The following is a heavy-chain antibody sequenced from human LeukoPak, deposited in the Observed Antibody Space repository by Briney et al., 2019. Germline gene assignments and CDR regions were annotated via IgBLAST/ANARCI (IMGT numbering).Heavy chain of an antibody. Sequence: PGGSLRLSCAASGFTFSSYSMNWVRQAPGKGLEWVSSISSGSSYIYYADSVKGRFTISRDNAKNSLYLQMNSLRAEDTAVYYCARERGYDSWSGSRVLFDHWGQGTLVTVSS. V-gene: IGHV3-21*01. J-gene: IGHJ4*02. CDR2: ISSGSSYI. D-gene: IGHD3-3*01. CDR1: GFTFSSYS. CDR3: ARERGYDSWSGSRVLFDH.